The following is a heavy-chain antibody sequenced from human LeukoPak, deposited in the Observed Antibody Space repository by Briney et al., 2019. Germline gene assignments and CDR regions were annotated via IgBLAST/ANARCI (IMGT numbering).Heavy chain of an antibody. D-gene: IGHD3-16*01. CDR2: MNPNSGNT. J-gene: IGHJ6*02. CDR3: ASLAGGSYYYYGMDV. CDR1: GYTFTSSD. V-gene: IGHV1-8*01. Sequence: GASVKVSCKASGYTFTSSDINWVRQATGQGLEWMGWMNPNSGNTGYAQKFQGRVTMTRNTSISTAYMEPSSLRSEDTAVYYCASLAGGSYYYYGMDVWGQGTTVTVSS.